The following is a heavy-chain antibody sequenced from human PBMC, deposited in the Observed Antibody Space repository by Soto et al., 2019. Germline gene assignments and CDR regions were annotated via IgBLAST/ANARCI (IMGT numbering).Heavy chain of an antibody. CDR1: GFTFSNAW. V-gene: IGHV3-15*01. CDR2: IQSKTDGGTT. Sequence: EVQLVESGGGLVKPGGSLRLSCAASGFTFSNAWMSWVRQAPGKGLEWVGRIQSKTDGGTTDYAAPVKGRFTISRDDSKNTLYLQMNSLKTEDTAVYYCTTLVWFDPWGQGTLVTVSS. J-gene: IGHJ5*02. CDR3: TTLVWFDP.